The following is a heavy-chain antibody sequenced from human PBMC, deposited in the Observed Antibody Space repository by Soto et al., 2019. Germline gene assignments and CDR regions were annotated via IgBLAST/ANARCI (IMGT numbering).Heavy chain of an antibody. Sequence: EAQLVESGGGLVQPGGSLTLSCTASGFSFSDHYMDWARQAPGKGLEWVGRIRNKAHGYTTGFAASARGRFAISRDDSKNSVYLQMSSLTTGDTAVYYCVRVCPGGAFDIRGQGTRVTVSS. CDR1: GFSFSDHY. V-gene: IGHV3-72*01. J-gene: IGHJ3*02. D-gene: IGHD3-10*02. CDR2: IRNKAHGYTT. CDR3: VRVCPGGAFDI.